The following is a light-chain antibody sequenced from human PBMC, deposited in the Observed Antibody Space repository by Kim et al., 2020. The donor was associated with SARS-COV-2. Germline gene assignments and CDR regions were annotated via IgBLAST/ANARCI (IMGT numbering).Light chain of an antibody. Sequence: LCPGEGAILSCRASQSVSSNYVAWYQQKPGQAPRLLIYGASTRATGIPDRFSGSVSETDFTLTISRLEPEDFAVYYCQQYASSPGTFGQGTKLEIK. CDR2: GAS. CDR3: QQYASSPGT. V-gene: IGKV3-20*01. J-gene: IGKJ2*01. CDR1: QSVSSNY.